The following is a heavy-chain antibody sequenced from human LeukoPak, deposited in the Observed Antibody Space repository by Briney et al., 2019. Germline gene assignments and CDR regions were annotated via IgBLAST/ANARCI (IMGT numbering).Heavy chain of an antibody. V-gene: IGHV4-59*08. CDR3: ARQGYCGGGSCYIEL. J-gene: IGHJ6*02. CDR2: ISYSGST. Sequence: SETLSLTCTVSGGSISSYYWSWIRQPPGKGLEWIGYISYSGSTNYNPSLQSRVTISVDMSKNQFSLRLSSVTAADTAVYYCARQGYCGGGSCYIELWGQGTTVTVSS. D-gene: IGHD2-15*01. CDR1: GGSISSYY.